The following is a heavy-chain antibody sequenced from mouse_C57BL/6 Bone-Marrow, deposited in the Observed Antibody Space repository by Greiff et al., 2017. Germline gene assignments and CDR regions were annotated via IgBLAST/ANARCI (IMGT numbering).Heavy chain of an antibody. CDR3: ARDRQFITTVDWYFDV. V-gene: IGHV5-4*01. CDR2: ISDGGSYT. Sequence: DVKLVESGGGLVKPGGSLKLSCAASGFTFSSYAMSWVRQTPEKRLEWVATISDGGSYTYYPDNVKGRFTISRDNAKNNLYLQMSHLKSEDTAMYYCARDRQFITTVDWYFDVWGTGTTVTVSS. J-gene: IGHJ1*03. CDR1: GFTFSSYA. D-gene: IGHD1-1*01.